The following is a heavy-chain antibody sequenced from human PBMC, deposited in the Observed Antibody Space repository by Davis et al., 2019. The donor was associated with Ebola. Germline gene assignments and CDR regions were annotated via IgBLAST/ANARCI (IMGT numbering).Heavy chain of an antibody. J-gene: IGHJ4*02. V-gene: IGHV3-21*01. CDR2: ISSSSSYI. D-gene: IGHD4-17*01. CDR3: ARGDYGDYMYYFDY. Sequence: GESLKISCAASGFTFSSYSMNWVRQAPGKGLEWVSSISSSSSYIYYADSVKGRFTISRDNAKNSLYLQMNSLTAADTAVYYCARGDYGDYMYYFDYWGQGTLVTVSS. CDR1: GFTFSSYS.